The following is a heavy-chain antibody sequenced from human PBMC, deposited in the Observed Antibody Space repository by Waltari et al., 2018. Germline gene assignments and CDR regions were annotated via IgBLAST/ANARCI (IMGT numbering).Heavy chain of an antibody. CDR1: GFRFSTYT. J-gene: IGHJ4*02. D-gene: IGHD3-22*01. CDR2: MSGSTSYI. CDR3: ARETSSAPNSLDS. Sequence: EVQLVESGGGLVKPGGSLRLSCEASGFRFSTYTMNWVRQAPGKGLEWVSYMSGSTSYIRYADSVEGRFTISRDNAKKSLYLQMNSLRGEDTAVYYCARETSSAPNSLDSWGQGTLVTVSS. V-gene: IGHV3-21*01.